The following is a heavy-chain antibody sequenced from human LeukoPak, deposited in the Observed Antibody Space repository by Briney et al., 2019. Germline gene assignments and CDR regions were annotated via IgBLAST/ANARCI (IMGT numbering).Heavy chain of an antibody. D-gene: IGHD5-12*01. CDR2: ISYDGSNK. V-gene: IGHV3-30-3*01. CDR3: ARDNPPVDSGYDNYYFDY. J-gene: IGHJ4*02. CDR1: GFTFSSYA. Sequence: PGGSLRLSCAASGFTFSSYAMHWVRQAPGKGLEWVAVISYDGSNKYYADSVKGRFTISRDNSKNTLYLQMNSLRAEDTAVYYCARDNPPVDSGYDNYYFDYWGQGTLVTVSS.